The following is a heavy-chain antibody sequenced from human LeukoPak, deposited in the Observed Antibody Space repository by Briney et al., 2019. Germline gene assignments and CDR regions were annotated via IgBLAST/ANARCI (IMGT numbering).Heavy chain of an antibody. J-gene: IGHJ5*02. Sequence: QPGGSLRLSCAASGFTFSSYEMNWVRQAPGKGLEWVSYISSSGSTIYYADSVKGRFTISRDNSKNTLYLQMNSLRAEDTAVYYCAKDDSGGFWHHNWFDPWGQGTLVTVSS. CDR3: AKDDSGGFWHHNWFDP. D-gene: IGHD3-22*01. V-gene: IGHV3-48*03. CDR2: ISSSGSTI. CDR1: GFTFSSYE.